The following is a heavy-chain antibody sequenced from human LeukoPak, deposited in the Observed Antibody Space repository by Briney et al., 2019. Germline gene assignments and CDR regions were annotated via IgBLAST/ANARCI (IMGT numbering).Heavy chain of an antibody. CDR3: ARDHGGSDFWSGQGIMDY. J-gene: IGHJ4*02. V-gene: IGHV3-30*01. CDR1: GFTFSSYA. CDR2: ISYDGSNK. D-gene: IGHD3-3*01. Sequence: TGRSLRLSCAASGFTFSSYAMHWVRQAPGKGLEWVAVISYDGSNKYYADSVKGRFTISRDNSKNTLYLQMNSLRAEETAVYYCARDHGGSDFWSGQGIMDYWGQGTLVTVSS.